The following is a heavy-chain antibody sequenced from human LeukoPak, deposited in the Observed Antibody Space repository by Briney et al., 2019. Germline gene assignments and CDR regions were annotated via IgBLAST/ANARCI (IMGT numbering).Heavy chain of an antibody. J-gene: IGHJ2*01. D-gene: IGHD1-26*01. CDR3: VNRRVGTYYFDL. Sequence: GGSLRLSCSASGFTFTSYGMHWVRQAPGKGLEYVSGINSDGGSTYYADSVKDRFTISRDNSKNTLYLQMSSLRPEDTAVYYCVNRRVGTYYFDLWGRGTLVTVSS. CDR1: GFTFTSYG. V-gene: IGHV3-64D*06. CDR2: INSDGGST.